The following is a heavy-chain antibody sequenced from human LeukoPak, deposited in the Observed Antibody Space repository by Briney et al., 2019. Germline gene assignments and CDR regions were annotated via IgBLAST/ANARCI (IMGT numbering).Heavy chain of an antibody. CDR2: LNAGNGNT. D-gene: IGHD3-10*01. Sequence: ASVKVSCKASGYTFTSYAMHWVRQAPGQRLEWMGWLNAGNGNTKYSQKFQGRVTITRDTSASTAYMELSSLRSEDTAVYYCARDHYYGSGSYYNPVDYWGQGTLVTVSS. CDR3: ARDHYYGSGSYYNPVDY. CDR1: GYTFTSYA. V-gene: IGHV1-3*01. J-gene: IGHJ4*02.